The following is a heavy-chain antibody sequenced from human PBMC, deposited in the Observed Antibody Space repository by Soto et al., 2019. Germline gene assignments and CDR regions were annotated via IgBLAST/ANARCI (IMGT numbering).Heavy chain of an antibody. CDR2: INAGNGNT. D-gene: IGHD6-13*01. CDR3: AGEGLGSSSYPYYYSGMDG. V-gene: IGHV1-3*05. J-gene: IGHJ6*02. CDR1: GYTFTSYA. Sequence: QVQLVQSGAEEKKPGASVKVSCKASGYTFTSYAMHWVRQAPGQRLEWMGWINAGNGNTKYSQKFQGRVTITRDASASTANMELSSLRSEDTAVYYCAGEGLGSSSYPYYYSGMDGWGQGTTVTVSS.